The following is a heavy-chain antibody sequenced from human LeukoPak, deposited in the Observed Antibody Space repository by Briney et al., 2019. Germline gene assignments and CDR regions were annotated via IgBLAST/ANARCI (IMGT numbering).Heavy chain of an antibody. D-gene: IGHD3-16*02. CDR1: GYTFTSYG. V-gene: IGHV1-18*01. Sequence: ASVKVSCKASGYTFTSYGISWVRQAPGQGLEWMGWISAYNGNTNYAQKFQGRVTMTRDTSISTAYMELSRLRSADTAVYYCARAGGSVWGSYRESDFDYWGQGTLVTVSS. CDR2: ISAYNGNT. CDR3: ARAGGSVWGSYRESDFDY. J-gene: IGHJ4*02.